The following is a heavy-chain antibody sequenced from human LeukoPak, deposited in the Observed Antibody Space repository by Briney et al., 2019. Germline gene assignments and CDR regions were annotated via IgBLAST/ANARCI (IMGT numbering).Heavy chain of an antibody. Sequence: SQTLSPTCAISGESVSSNSAAWNWIRQSPSRGLEWLGKTYYRCKWYNDYAVSVKSRITINPDTSKNQFSLQLNSVTPEDTAVYYCALSRGQLGRPGYYYYYMDVWGKGTTVTVSS. J-gene: IGHJ6*03. D-gene: IGHD6-6*01. CDR3: ALSRGQLGRPGYYYYYMDV. CDR2: TYYRCKWYN. V-gene: IGHV6-1*01. CDR1: GESVSSNSAA.